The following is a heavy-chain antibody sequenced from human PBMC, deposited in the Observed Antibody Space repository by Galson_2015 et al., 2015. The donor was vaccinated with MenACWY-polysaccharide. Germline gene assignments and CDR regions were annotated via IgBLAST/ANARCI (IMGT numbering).Heavy chain of an antibody. CDR3: AKVHSYAYVNFYYGLDV. D-gene: IGHD5-18*01. Sequence: SLRLSCAASGFTFSSYAMTWVRQAPGKGLEWVSTISASGRSTFYVDSVKGRFTISRDNSKNTLYLQLNSLRAEDTSVYYCAKVHSYAYVNFYYGLDVWGQGTTVTVSS. J-gene: IGHJ6*02. CDR1: GFTFSSYA. V-gene: IGHV3-23*01. CDR2: ISASGRST.